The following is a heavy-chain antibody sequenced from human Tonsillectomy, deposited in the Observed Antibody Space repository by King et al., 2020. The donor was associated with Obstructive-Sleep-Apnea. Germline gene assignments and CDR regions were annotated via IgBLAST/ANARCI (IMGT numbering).Heavy chain of an antibody. CDR2: ISWDDVGT. V-gene: IGHV3-43*01. D-gene: IGHD4-17*01. CDR1: GFTFYDYT. Sequence: QLVQSGGVVVRPGGSLRLCFAASGFTFYDYTMHWFRQAPGKGLEWASLISWDDVGTYYAELVKGRLTISRDNRKNSLYLQMNSLRTEDTALYYCAKSTVPHYYFYGMDVWGQGTTVTVSS. J-gene: IGHJ6*02. CDR3: AKSTVPHYYFYGMDV.